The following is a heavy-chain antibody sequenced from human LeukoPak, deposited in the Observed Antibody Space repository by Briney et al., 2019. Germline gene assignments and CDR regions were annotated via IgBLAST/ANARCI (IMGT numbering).Heavy chain of an antibody. J-gene: IGHJ4*02. V-gene: IGHV3-7*05. CDR2: IKQDGCER. Sequence: GGSLRLSCAASGFTFSSYWMTWVRQAPGKGLEWVANIKQDGCERYSVDSVKGRFTISRDNAKNSLYLQMNSLRAEDTAVYYCATLGGDYWGQGTLVTVSS. CDR3: ATLGGDY. D-gene: IGHD7-27*01. CDR1: GFTFSSYW.